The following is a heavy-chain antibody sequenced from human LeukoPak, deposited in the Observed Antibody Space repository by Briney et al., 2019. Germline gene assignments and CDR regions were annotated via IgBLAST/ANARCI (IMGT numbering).Heavy chain of an antibody. CDR1: GGTFSSYA. CDR3: ASRQYYDFWSGYPRSPSDAFDI. J-gene: IGHJ3*02. V-gene: IGHV1-69*13. CDR2: IIPIFGTA. Sequence: ASVKVSCKASGGTFSSYAISWVRQAPGQGLEWMGGIIPIFGTANYAQKLQGRVTITADESTSTAYMELSSLTSEDTAVYYCASRQYYDFWSGYPRSPSDAFDIWGQGTMVTVSS. D-gene: IGHD3-3*01.